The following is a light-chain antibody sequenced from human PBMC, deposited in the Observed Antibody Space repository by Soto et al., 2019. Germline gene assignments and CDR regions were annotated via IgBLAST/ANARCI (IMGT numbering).Light chain of an antibody. CDR2: AAS. V-gene: IGKV1-39*01. CDR3: QQTYSPPSIT. CDR1: QIISTY. Sequence: DIQMTQSPSSLSASVGDRVTITCRASQIISTYLNWYQQRAGLAPRLLIYAASSLQSGVPPRFSGSGSGTDFTLTITSLQPEDFAIYYCQQTYSPPSITFGQGTRLEIK. J-gene: IGKJ5*01.